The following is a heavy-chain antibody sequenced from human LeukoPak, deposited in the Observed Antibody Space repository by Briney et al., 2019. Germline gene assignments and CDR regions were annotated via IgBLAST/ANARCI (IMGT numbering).Heavy chain of an antibody. J-gene: IGHJ4*02. Sequence: GGSLRLSCAASGFTFSSYSMNWVRQAPGKGLEWVSYISNSGSTIDYADSVKGRFTISRDNAKNSLYLQMDSLRAEDTAVYYCSRLRGYSYGYADYWGQGILVTVSS. CDR1: GFTFSSYS. CDR2: ISNSGSTI. CDR3: SRLRGYSYGYADY. V-gene: IGHV3-48*04. D-gene: IGHD5-18*01.